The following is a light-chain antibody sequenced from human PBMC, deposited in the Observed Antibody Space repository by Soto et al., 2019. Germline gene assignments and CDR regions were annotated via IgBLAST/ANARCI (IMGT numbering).Light chain of an antibody. CDR2: TAS. Sequence: DIQMTQSPSSLSASVGDRVTITCRASQNIATYLNWYQQTPGKAPKLLIYTASTLQSGVPSRFSGRGSGTAFTLTISRLQPEDFATFYCQQSYNTPLTFGGGTKVEI. CDR3: QQSYNTPLT. V-gene: IGKV1-39*01. CDR1: QNIATY. J-gene: IGKJ4*01.